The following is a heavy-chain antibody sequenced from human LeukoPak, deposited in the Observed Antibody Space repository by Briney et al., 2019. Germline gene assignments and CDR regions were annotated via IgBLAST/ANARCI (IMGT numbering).Heavy chain of an antibody. Sequence: GGSLRLSCAASGFTFSSYSMNWVRQAPGKGLEWVSSISSSSSYIYYADSVKGRFTTSRDNAKNTLYLQMNSLRAEDTAVYYCAKGSREWEVLDAFDIWGQGTMVTVSS. CDR2: ISSSSSYI. CDR3: AKGSREWEVLDAFDI. V-gene: IGHV3-21*04. D-gene: IGHD1-26*01. J-gene: IGHJ3*02. CDR1: GFTFSSYS.